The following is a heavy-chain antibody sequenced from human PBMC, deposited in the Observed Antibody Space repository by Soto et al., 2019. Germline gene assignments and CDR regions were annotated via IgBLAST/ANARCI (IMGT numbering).Heavy chain of an antibody. CDR1: GYTFTSYG. CDR3: ARDCSGGSCYPSYYYYGMEV. J-gene: IGHJ6*02. CDR2: ISAYNGNT. Sequence: ASVKVSCKASGYTFTSYGISWVRQAPGQGLEWMGWISAYNGNTNYAQKLQGRVTMTTDTSTSTVYMELRSLRSDDTAVYYCARDCSGGSCYPSYYYYGMEVWGQGTTVTVSS. V-gene: IGHV1-18*04. D-gene: IGHD2-15*01.